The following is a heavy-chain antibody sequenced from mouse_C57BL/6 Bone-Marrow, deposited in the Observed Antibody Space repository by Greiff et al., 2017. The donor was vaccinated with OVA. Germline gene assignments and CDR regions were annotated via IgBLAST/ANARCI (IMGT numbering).Heavy chain of an antibody. CDR1: GYTFTSYW. CDR3: ARSPGSSPCYFDY. D-gene: IGHD1-1*01. V-gene: IGHV1-72*01. Sequence: VQLQQPGAELVKPGASVKLSCKASGYTFTSYWMHWVKQRPGRGLEWIGRIDPNSGGTKYNEKFKSKATLTVDKPSSTAYMQLSSLTSEDSAVDYCARSPGSSPCYFDYWGQGTTLTVSS. CDR2: IDPNSGGT. J-gene: IGHJ2*01.